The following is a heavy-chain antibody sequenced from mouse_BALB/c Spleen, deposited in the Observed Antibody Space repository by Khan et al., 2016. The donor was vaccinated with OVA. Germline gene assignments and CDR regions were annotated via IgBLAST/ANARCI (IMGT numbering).Heavy chain of an antibody. J-gene: IGHJ4*01. CDR3: ARVGYSGAMDY. CDR2: INTYTGEP. CDR1: GYTFTNNG. D-gene: IGHD2-14*01. V-gene: IGHV9-3-1*01. Sequence: QIQLVQSGPELKKPGETVKISCKTSGYTFTNNGMNWVKQTPGKGLKWMGWINTYTGEPTYAGYFKGRFVFSLDTSASTAYLQINNLTNEDTATYFYARVGYSGAMDYWGQGTSVTVSS.